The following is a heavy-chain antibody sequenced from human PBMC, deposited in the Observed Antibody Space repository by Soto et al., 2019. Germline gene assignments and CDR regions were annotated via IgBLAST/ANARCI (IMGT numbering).Heavy chain of an antibody. CDR3: ARGHSITMIVVVGIIDY. J-gene: IGHJ4*02. CDR2: ISSSGSTI. V-gene: IGHV3-11*01. Sequence: GGSLRLSCAASGFTFSDYYMSWIRQAPGKGLEWVSYISSSGSTIYYADSVKGRFTISRDNAKNSLYLQMNGLRAEDTAVYYCARGHSITMIVVVGIIDYWGQGTLVTVSS. D-gene: IGHD3-22*01. CDR1: GFTFSDYY.